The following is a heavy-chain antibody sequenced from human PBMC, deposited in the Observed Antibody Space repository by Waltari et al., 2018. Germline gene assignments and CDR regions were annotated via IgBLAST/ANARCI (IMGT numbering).Heavy chain of an antibody. CDR1: GYTFTGYY. J-gene: IGHJ3*02. CDR2: INPNIGGT. D-gene: IGHD3-16*01. V-gene: IGHV1-2*06. CDR3: ASWALRDAFDI. Sequence: QVQLVQSGAEVKKPGASVKVSCKASGYTFTGYYMHWVRQAPGQGLEWMGRINPNIGGTNYAQKFQGRVTMTRDTSISTAYMELSRLRSDDTAVYYCASWALRDAFDIWGQGTMVTVSS.